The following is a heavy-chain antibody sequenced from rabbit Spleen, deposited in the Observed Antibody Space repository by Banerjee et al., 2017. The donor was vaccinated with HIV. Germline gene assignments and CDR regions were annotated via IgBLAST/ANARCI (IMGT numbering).Heavy chain of an antibody. V-gene: IGHV1S40*01. CDR2: IAGSSSGFT. CDR1: GFSFSSSDY. J-gene: IGHJ6*01. D-gene: IGHD8-1*01. Sequence: QQLVESGGGLVKPGASLTLTCKASGFSFSSSDYMCWVRQAPGKGLEWISCIAGSSSGFTSSATWAKGRFTCSKTSSPTVTLQMTSLTVADTATYFCARDTGSSFSSYGMDLWGPGTLVTVS. CDR3: ARDTGSSFSSYGMDL.